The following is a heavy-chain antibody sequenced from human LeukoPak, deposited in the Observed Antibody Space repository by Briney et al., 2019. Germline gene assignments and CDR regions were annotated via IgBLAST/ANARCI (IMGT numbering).Heavy chain of an antibody. CDR2: INSDGSST. Sequence: PGGSLRLSCAASGFTFSSYWMHWIRQAPGKGLVWVSRINSDGSSTSYADSVKGRFTISGDNAKNTLYLQMNSLRAEDTAVYYCARAGYYYGSGMDYYYMDVWGKGTTVTVSS. D-gene: IGHD3-10*01. CDR3: ARAGYYYGSGMDYYYMDV. CDR1: GFTFSSYW. J-gene: IGHJ6*03. V-gene: IGHV3-74*01.